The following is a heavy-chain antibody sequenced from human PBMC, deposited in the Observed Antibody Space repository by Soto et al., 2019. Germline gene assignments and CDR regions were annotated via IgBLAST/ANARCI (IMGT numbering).Heavy chain of an antibody. CDR3: AREAGGFSTGCFDP. V-gene: IGHV4-59*01. J-gene: IGHJ5*02. Sequence: QVQLQESGPGLVKPSETLSLTCTVSGGSISNSFWSWIRQPPGKGLEWIGSIHYSGSPKTNPSLKSRVTISVDTSKKYFSLKLNSVTAADTAVYYCAREAGGFSTGCFDPWGQGTLVTVSS. CDR2: IHYSGSP. D-gene: IGHD2-15*01. CDR1: GGSISNSF.